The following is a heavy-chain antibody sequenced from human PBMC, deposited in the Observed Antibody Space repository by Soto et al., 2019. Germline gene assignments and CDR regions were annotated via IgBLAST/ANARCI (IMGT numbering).Heavy chain of an antibody. CDR2: ISASNGNT. CDR3: VRCSPSYYDRSGYYYFDY. J-gene: IGHJ4*02. V-gene: IGHV1-18*01. D-gene: IGHD3-22*01. Sequence: QVQLVQSGAEVKKPGASVKVSCKASGYTFTSYGISWVRQAPGQGLEWMGWISASNGNTNYAQKLQGRVIMTTDTSTRPAYIELRSLRSDDTAVYYCVRCSPSYYDRSGYYYFDYLGPGTLGTGSS. CDR1: GYTFTSYG.